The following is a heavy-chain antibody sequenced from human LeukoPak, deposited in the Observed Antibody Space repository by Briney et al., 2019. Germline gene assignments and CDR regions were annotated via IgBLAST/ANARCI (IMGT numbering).Heavy chain of an antibody. CDR3: ASQPLQRNSSGPPQEFDY. D-gene: IGHD3-22*01. J-gene: IGHJ4*02. CDR2: IIPIFGTA. V-gene: IGHV1-69*05. CDR1: GGTFSSYA. Sequence: ASVTVSCKASGGTFSSYAISWVRQAPGQGLEWMGRIIPIFGTANHAQKFQGRVTITTDESTSTAYMELSSLRSEDTAVYYCASQPLQRNSSGPPQEFDYWGQGTLVTVSS.